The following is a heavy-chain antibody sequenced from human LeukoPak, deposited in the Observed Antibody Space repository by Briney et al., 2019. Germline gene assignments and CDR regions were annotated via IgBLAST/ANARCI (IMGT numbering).Heavy chain of an antibody. CDR1: GSIFYNYA. CDR2: VSGDGVRT. CDR3: AKEQDNRRLLSHFDY. J-gene: IGHJ4*02. V-gene: IGHV3-23*01. D-gene: IGHD1-14*01. Sequence: GGSLRLSCTGSIFYNYAVNWVRQAPGKGLEWVSAVSGDGVRTFYADSVKGRFTISRDNSMNTVSLQMNSLRAGDTAVYYCAKEQDNRRLLSHFDYWGQGILVTVSS.